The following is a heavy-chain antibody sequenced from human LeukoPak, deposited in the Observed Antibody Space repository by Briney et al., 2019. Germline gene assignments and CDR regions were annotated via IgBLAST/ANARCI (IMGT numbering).Heavy chain of an antibody. CDR2: IHSGGTT. D-gene: IGHD5-12*01. Sequence: GGSLRLSCAASGFTVSNNYMSWVRQAPGKGPEWVSVIHSGGTTNYADSVQGRFTISRDNSKTTVYLHTNSLRAEDTAVYYCARDSDSGYGPFASWGQGTLVTVSS. CDR1: GFTVSNNY. CDR3: ARDSDSGYGPFAS. J-gene: IGHJ4*02. V-gene: IGHV3-53*01.